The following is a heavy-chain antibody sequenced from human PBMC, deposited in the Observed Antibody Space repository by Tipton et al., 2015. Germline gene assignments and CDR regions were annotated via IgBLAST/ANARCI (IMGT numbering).Heavy chain of an antibody. D-gene: IGHD4-17*01. CDR3: AAANDYGDSLFEY. Sequence: SLRLSCAASGFNFHNYAMNWVRQAPGKGLEWVSGISWNSDNKGYADSVKGRFTISRDNAKNSLYLQMNSLRPEDTALYYCAAANDYGDSLFEYWGQGTLVTVSS. CDR2: ISWNSDNK. V-gene: IGHV3-9*01. CDR1: GFNFHNYA. J-gene: IGHJ4*02.